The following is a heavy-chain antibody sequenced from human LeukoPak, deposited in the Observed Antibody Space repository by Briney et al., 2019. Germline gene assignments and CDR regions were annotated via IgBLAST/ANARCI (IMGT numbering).Heavy chain of an antibody. Sequence: ASVKVSCKASGYTFTNFDIDWVRQAPGQGLEWMGWINPNSGNTGYAQKFQGRVTMTTDTSTSTAYMELRSLRSDDTAVYYCARDRGIAWELNFDYWGQGTLVTVSS. D-gene: IGHD1-26*01. V-gene: IGHV1-8*01. CDR2: INPNSGNT. CDR1: GYTFTNFD. J-gene: IGHJ4*02. CDR3: ARDRGIAWELNFDY.